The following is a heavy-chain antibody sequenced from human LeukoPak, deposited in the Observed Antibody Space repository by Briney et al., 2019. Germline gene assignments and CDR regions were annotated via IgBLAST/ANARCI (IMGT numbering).Heavy chain of an antibody. V-gene: IGHV1-69*06. CDR2: TIPLFGTA. CDR1: GGTFGTYG. Sequence: SVKVSCKASGGTFGTYGLSWVRQAPGQGLEWRGGTIPLFGTANYAPDFQGRVTMTADKVLNVAYLELTSLRSEDTAVYYCARGEDSSSRWGKDVFDIWGLGTMVIVSS. J-gene: IGHJ3*02. D-gene: IGHD6-13*01. CDR3: ARGEDSSSRWGKDVFDI.